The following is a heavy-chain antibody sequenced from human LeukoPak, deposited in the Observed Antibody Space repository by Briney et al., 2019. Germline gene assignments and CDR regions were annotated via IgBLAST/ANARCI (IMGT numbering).Heavy chain of an antibody. V-gene: IGHV3-49*03. CDR3: ARDGTVTTWFDY. Sequence: GGSLRLSCTTSGFTFGAYAMNWFRQAPGKGLEWVGFIRSKAYGGTTEYAAFVEGRIAISRDDSKSIAYLQINSLKIEDTAIYYCARDGTVTTWFDYWGQGTLVTVSS. D-gene: IGHD4-17*01. CDR1: GFTFGAYA. CDR2: IRSKAYGGTT. J-gene: IGHJ4*02.